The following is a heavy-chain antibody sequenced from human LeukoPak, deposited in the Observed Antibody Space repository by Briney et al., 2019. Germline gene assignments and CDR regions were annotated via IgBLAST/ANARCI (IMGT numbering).Heavy chain of an antibody. Sequence: GGSLRLSCAASGFTFSSYGMSWVRQAPGKGLEWVSAISGSGGSTYYADSVKGRFTISRDNSKNTLYLQMNSLRAEDTAVYYCAKDGYSSSTYYYYYYMDVWGKGTTVTVSS. D-gene: IGHD6-6*01. CDR1: GFTFSSYG. CDR3: AKDGYSSSTYYYYYYMDV. CDR2: ISGSGGST. J-gene: IGHJ6*03. V-gene: IGHV3-23*01.